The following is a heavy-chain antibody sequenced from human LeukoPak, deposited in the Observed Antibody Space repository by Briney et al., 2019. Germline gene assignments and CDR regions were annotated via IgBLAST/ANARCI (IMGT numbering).Heavy chain of an antibody. CDR1: GYTLTELS. CDR2: FDPEDGET. J-gene: IGHJ3*02. Sequence: ASVKVSCKVSGYTLTELSMHWVRQAPGKGLEWRGGFDPEDGETIYAQKFQGRVTMTEDTSTDTAYMELSSLRSEDTAVYYCATAGYCSSTSCVGAFDIWGQGTMVTVSS. D-gene: IGHD2-2*01. CDR3: ATAGYCSSTSCVGAFDI. V-gene: IGHV1-24*01.